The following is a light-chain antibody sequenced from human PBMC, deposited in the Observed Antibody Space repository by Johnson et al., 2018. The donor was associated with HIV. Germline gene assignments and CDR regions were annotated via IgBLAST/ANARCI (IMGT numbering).Light chain of an antibody. J-gene: IGLJ1*01. Sequence: QSALTQPPSVSAAPGQKVTISCSGSSYNIGNNYVSWYQQLPGTAPKLLIYDNNRRPSGIPDRFSGSKSGTSGTLGITGLQTGDEADYYCGSWDSSLSAYVFGTGTKVTVL. CDR1: SYNIGNNY. CDR2: DNN. CDR3: GSWDSSLSAYV. V-gene: IGLV1-51*01.